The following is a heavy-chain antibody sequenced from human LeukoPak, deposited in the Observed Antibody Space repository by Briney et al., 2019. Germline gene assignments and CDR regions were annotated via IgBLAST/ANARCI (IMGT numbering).Heavy chain of an antibody. V-gene: IGHV3-7*01. CDR3: AAWFGESVP. CDR2: MNEDGSGR. D-gene: IGHD3-10*01. Sequence: GSLRLSCAASGFTFTSAWMSWLRQTPEKGLEWVAHMNEDGSGRFYVDSAKGRFTISRDGTQNSVYLQMNSLRVEDTAVYYCAAWFGESVPWGQGTLVTVSS. CDR1: GFTFTSAW. J-gene: IGHJ5*02.